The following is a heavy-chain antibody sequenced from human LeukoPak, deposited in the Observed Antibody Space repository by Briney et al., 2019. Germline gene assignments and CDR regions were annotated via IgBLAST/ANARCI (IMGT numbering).Heavy chain of an antibody. J-gene: IGHJ4*02. CDR3: ARGDCGSTSCYLFDS. Sequence: TGGSLRLSCVASGYTFRDHGMHWVRQAPGKGLEWVAVIWYDGSNKYYADSVKGRFTIARDTSKNTLYLQMNSLRAEDTAVYYCARGDCGSTSCYLFDSWGQGTLVTVSS. D-gene: IGHD2-2*01. CDR1: GYTFRDHG. V-gene: IGHV3-33*01. CDR2: IWYDGSNK.